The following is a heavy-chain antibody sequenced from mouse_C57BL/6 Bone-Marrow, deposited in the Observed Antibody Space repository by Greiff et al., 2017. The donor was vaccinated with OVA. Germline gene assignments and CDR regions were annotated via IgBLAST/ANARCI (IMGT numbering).Heavy chain of an antibody. D-gene: IGHD2-3*01. CDR1: GYTFTSYW. CDR2: IDPSDSYT. Sequence: QVQLQQPGAELVMPGASVKLSCKASGYTFTSYWMHWVKQRPGQGLEWIGEIDPSDSYTNYNQKFKGKSTLTVDKSSSTAYMQLSSLTSEASAVYYCAREGIYDGYYGRLNFAYWGQGTLVTVSA. J-gene: IGHJ3*01. V-gene: IGHV1-69*01. CDR3: AREGIYDGYYGRLNFAY.